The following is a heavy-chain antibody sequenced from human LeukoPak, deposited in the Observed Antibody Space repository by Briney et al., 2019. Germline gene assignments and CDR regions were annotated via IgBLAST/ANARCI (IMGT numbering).Heavy chain of an antibody. CDR3: ASPVGSDAFDI. J-gene: IGHJ3*02. D-gene: IGHD3-10*01. Sequence: ASVKVSCKASGYTFTGYYMHWVRQAPGQGLEWMGIINPSGGSTSYAQKFQGRVTMTRDTSTSTVYMELSSLRSEDTAVYYCASPVGSDAFDIWGQGTMVTVSS. CDR1: GYTFTGYY. CDR2: INPSGGST. V-gene: IGHV1-46*03.